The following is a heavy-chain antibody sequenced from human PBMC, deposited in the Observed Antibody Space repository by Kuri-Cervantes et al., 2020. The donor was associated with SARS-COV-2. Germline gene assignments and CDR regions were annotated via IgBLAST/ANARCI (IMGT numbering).Heavy chain of an antibody. CDR3: ARHRWFDP. CDR2: IYYSGST. CDR1: GGSISSYY. Sequence: ESLKISCTVSGGSISSYYWSWIRQPPGKGLEWIGYIYYSGSTNYNPSLKSRVTISVDTSKNQFSLQLSSVTAADTAVYYCARHRWFDPWGQGTLVTVSS. J-gene: IGHJ5*02. V-gene: IGHV4-59*08.